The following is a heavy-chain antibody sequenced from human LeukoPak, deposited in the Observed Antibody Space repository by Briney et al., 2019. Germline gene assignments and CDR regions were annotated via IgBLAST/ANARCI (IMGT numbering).Heavy chain of an antibody. V-gene: IGHV3-66*01. Sequence: GGSLRLSCEVSGFTVSSNYMSWVRQAPGKGLEWVSVIYSGGRIYYADSVKGRFTISRDNSKNTLYLQMNSLRAEDTAVYYCAREGGPANYDSSGYWNYWGQGTLVTVSS. J-gene: IGHJ4*02. CDR1: GFTVSSNY. CDR3: AREGGPANYDSSGYWNY. CDR2: IYSGGRI. D-gene: IGHD3-22*01.